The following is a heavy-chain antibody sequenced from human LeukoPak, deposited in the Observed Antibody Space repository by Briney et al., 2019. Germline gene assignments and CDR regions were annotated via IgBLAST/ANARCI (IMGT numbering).Heavy chain of an antibody. Sequence: SETLSLTCTVSGGSISSSSYYWGWIRQPRGKGLEWIGCIYYSGSTYYNPSLKSRVTISVDTSKNQFSLKLSSVTAADTAVYYWARLLIGSRIAAAGMWFDPWGQGTLVTVSS. D-gene: IGHD6-13*01. CDR1: GGSISSSSYY. CDR2: IYYSGST. CDR3: ARLLIGSRIAAAGMWFDP. J-gene: IGHJ5*02. V-gene: IGHV4-39*07.